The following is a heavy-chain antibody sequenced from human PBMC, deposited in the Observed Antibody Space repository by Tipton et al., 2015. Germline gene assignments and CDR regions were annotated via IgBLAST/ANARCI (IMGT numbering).Heavy chain of an antibody. Sequence: TLSLTCTISGDSISSGSYYWGWIRQPPGKGLEWIATIYYSGSTYYNPSLKSRVTISVDTSKNQFSLKLSSVTAADTAVYYCARDYGGIDYWGQGTLVTVSS. CDR2: IYYSGST. CDR3: ARDYGGIDY. V-gene: IGHV4-39*07. J-gene: IGHJ4*02. CDR1: GDSISSGSYY. D-gene: IGHD4-23*01.